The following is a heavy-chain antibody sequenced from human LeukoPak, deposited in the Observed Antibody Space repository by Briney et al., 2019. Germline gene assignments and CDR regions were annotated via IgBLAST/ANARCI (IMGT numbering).Heavy chain of an antibody. J-gene: IGHJ4*02. Sequence: KASETLSLTCTVSGGSISTYYWTWIRQSPGKGLEWIGYIYYSGSTNYNPSLKSRVTISVDTSKNHFSLKLTSVTAADTAVYYCARGVGSGYTDEWGQGTLVTVSS. CDR3: ARGVGSGYTDE. V-gene: IGHV4-59*01. CDR1: GGSISTYY. CDR2: IYYSGST. D-gene: IGHD3-22*01.